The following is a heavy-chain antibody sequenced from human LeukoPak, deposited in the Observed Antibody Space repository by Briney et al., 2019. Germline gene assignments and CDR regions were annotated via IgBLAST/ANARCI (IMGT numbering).Heavy chain of an antibody. CDR1: GFTFSSYA. J-gene: IGHJ4*02. Sequence: GGSLRLSCAASGFTFSSYAMSWVRQAPGKGLEWVSAISNSGDGTYYAASVKGRFTISRDNSRNTLYLQMNSLRAEDTAVYYCAGYLSGSYPGFDYWGQGTLVTVSS. V-gene: IGHV3-23*01. CDR3: AGYLSGSYPGFDY. D-gene: IGHD1-26*01. CDR2: ISNSGDGT.